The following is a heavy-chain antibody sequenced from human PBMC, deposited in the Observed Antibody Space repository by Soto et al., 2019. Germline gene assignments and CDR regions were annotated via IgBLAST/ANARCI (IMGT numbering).Heavy chain of an antibody. CDR3: ARAKAPLYSSSWYWFDP. V-gene: IGHV4-59*08. CDR2: IYYSGST. CDR1: GGSISSYY. D-gene: IGHD6-13*01. J-gene: IGHJ5*02. Sequence: PSETLSLTCTVSGGSISSYYWSWIRQPPGKGLEWIGYIYYSGSTNYNPSLKSRVTISVDTSKNQFSLKLSSVTAADTAVYYCARAKAPLYSSSWYWFDPRGQGALVTVSS.